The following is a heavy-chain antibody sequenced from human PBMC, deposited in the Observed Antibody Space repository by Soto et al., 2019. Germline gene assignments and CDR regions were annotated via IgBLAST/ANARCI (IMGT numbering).Heavy chain of an antibody. CDR3: ARDPPRGVPAAIEYYYYYGMDV. D-gene: IGHD2-2*02. J-gene: IGHJ6*02. CDR1: GFTFSSYS. CDR2: ISSSSSTI. Sequence: EVQLVESGGGLVQPGGSLRLSCAASGFTFSSYSMNWVRQAPGKGLEWVSDISSSSSTIYYADSVKGRFTISRDNAKNSLYLQMNSLRDEDTAVYYCARDPPRGVPAAIEYYYYYGMDVWGQGTTVTVSS. V-gene: IGHV3-48*02.